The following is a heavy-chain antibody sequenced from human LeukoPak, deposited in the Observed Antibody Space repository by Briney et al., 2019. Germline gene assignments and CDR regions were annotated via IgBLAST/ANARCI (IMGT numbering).Heavy chain of an antibody. V-gene: IGHV1-46*01. J-gene: IGHJ4*02. D-gene: IGHD3-9*01. CDR1: GYSFTSNY. CDR3: AREGYDILTGYPMFDY. Sequence: GASVKVSCKASGYSFTSNYMHWVRQAPGQGLEWMGIINPSGGGTTYAQKFQGRVTMTRDTSTSTVYTELGSLRSEDTAVYYCAREGYDILTGYPMFDYWGQGTLVTVSS. CDR2: INPSGGGT.